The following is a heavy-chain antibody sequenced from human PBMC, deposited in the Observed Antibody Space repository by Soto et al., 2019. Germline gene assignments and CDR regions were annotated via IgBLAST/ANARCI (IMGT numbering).Heavy chain of an antibody. CDR3: AHAYGGRSLY. CDR2: IYWDDSK. D-gene: IGHD1-26*01. Sequence: QITLKESGPTLVKPTQTLTLTCTFSGFSLPTDRVGVGWIRQPPGKALEWLAVIYWDDSKTYRPSLKSRLTIXXDTSKNQVAPTMTDMDPVDTATYYCAHAYGGRSLYWGQGTLVTVSS. J-gene: IGHJ4*02. V-gene: IGHV2-5*02. CDR1: GFSLPTDRVG.